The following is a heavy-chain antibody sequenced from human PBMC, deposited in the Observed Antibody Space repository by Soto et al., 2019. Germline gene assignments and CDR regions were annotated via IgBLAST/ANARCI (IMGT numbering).Heavy chain of an antibody. V-gene: IGHV4-59*02. CDR3: ARFVRSCSATTCSTRADV. J-gene: IGHJ6*02. D-gene: IGHD2-2*01. CDR1: GASVSSYY. CDR2: ILYTGNT. Sequence: SETLSLTCTVSGASVSSYYWSWIRQPPGKGLEWLGYILYTGNTKNPSLRSRVTMSVDTSKNQFSLKLRSVIVADTAVYHCARFVRSCSATTCSTRADVWGQGITVTVSS.